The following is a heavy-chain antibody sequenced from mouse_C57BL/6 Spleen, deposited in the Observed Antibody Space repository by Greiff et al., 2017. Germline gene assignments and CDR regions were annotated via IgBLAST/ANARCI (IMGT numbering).Heavy chain of an antibody. J-gene: IGHJ1*03. CDR3: AREGIYYGNFYWYFDV. CDR2: IYPGDGDT. V-gene: IGHV1-80*01. CDR1: GYAFSSYW. Sequence: VQLQQSGAELVKPGASVKISCKASGYAFSSYWMNWVKQRPGKGLEWIGQIYPGDGDTNYNGKFKGKATLTADKSSSTAYMQLSSLTSEDFAVYFCAREGIYYGNFYWYFDVWGTGTTVTVSS. D-gene: IGHD2-1*01.